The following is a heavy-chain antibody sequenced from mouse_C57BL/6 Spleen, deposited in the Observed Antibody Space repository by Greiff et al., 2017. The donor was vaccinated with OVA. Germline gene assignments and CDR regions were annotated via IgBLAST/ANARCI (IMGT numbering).Heavy chain of an antibody. CDR2: ISDGGSYT. V-gene: IGHV5-4*01. J-gene: IGHJ4*01. CDR3: ATAQATTYYAMDY. CDR1: GFTFSSYA. Sequence: EVQRVESGGGLVKPGGSLKLSCAASGFTFSSYAMSWVRQTPEKRLEWVATISDGGSYTYYPDNVKGRFTISRDNAKNNLYLQMSHLKSEDTAMYYCATAQATTYYAMDYWGQGTSVTVSS. D-gene: IGHD3-2*02.